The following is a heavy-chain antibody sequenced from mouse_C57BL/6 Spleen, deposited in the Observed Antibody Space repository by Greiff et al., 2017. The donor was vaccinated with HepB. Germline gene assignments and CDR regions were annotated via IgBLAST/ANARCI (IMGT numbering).Heavy chain of an antibody. CDR3: ARGYGSSLFAY. CDR2: IYPRDGST. Sequence: VQLQQSGPELVKPGASVKLSCKASGYTFTSYDINWVKQRPGQGLEWIGWIYPRDGSTKYNEKFKGKATLTVDTSSSTAYMELHSLTSEDSAVYFCARGYGSSLFAYWGQGTLVTVSA. D-gene: IGHD1-1*01. V-gene: IGHV1-85*01. CDR1: GYTFTSYD. J-gene: IGHJ3*01.